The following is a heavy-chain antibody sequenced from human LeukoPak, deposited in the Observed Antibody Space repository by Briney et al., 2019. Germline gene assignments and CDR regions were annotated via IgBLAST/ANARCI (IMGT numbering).Heavy chain of an antibody. D-gene: IGHD2-21*01. CDR2: IYYTGST. Sequence: NSSETLSLTCSVSGGSITYSNYYWGWIRQPPGKGLEYLGLIYYTGSTYYNPSLKSRVTMSVDTSNNQFSLRLSSVTAADTAVYYCARHKSGSGDIYWGQGILVTVSS. CDR1: GGSITYSNYY. J-gene: IGHJ4*02. V-gene: IGHV4-39*01. CDR3: ARHKSGSGDIY.